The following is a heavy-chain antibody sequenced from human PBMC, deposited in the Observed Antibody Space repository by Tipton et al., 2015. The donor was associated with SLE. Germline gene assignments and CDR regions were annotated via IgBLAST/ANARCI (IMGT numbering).Heavy chain of an antibody. CDR3: VRDWYCRANCYYFDF. D-gene: IGHD2-15*01. Sequence: SLRLSCGASGFTFDDYAMHWVRLVPGKGLEWVSGISWNSGSIGYADSVKGRFTISRDNAKNTLYLHMSSLRAEDTAVYYCVRDWYCRANCYYFDFWGQGTLVAVSS. V-gene: IGHV3-9*01. CDR2: ISWNSGSI. CDR1: GFTFDDYA. J-gene: IGHJ4*02.